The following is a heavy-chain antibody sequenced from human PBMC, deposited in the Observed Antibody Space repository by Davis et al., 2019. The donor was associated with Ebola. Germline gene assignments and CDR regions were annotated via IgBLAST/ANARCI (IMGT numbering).Heavy chain of an antibody. Sequence: ASVKVSCKASGYTFTGYYIHWVRQAPGQGLEWMGWVNPHSGGTNYAQKFQGRVTMTTDTSFTTAYMQLSRLTSDDAAVYYCARDRGIAAHGTIDAFDVWGQGTVVTVCS. CDR3: ARDRGIAAHGTIDAFDV. D-gene: IGHD6-13*01. J-gene: IGHJ3*01. V-gene: IGHV1-2*02. CDR2: VNPHSGGT. CDR1: GYTFTGYY.